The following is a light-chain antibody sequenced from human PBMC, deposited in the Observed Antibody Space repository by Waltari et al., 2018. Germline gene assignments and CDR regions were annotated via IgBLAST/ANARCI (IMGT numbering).Light chain of an antibody. CDR2: LNNDGSH. CDR3: QTWGTGIPV. V-gene: IGLV4-69*01. Sequence: QLVLTQSPSASASLGASVKLTCTLRSGHSYYAIAWHQQQPEKGPRFLMILNNDGSHNKGDGIPDRFSGSSSGAERYLTISSLQSEDEADYYCQTWGTGIPVFGGGTKLTVL. J-gene: IGLJ3*02. CDR1: SGHSYYA.